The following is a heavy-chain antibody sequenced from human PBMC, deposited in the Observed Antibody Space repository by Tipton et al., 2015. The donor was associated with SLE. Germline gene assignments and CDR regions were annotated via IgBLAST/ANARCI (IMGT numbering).Heavy chain of an antibody. CDR3: ARLGSTTYLTLDGFYFDY. J-gene: IGHJ4*02. CDR2: VHYSGAT. D-gene: IGHD2/OR15-2a*01. Sequence: TLSLTCTVSGGSISNSDYYWGWIRQPPGKGLEWIGGVHYSGATYYNPSLKSRLTLLVDTSKNQFSLNLRSMTAADTAVYYCARLGSTTYLTLDGFYFDYWGQGTRVTVSS. V-gene: IGHV4-39*07. CDR1: GGSISNSDYY.